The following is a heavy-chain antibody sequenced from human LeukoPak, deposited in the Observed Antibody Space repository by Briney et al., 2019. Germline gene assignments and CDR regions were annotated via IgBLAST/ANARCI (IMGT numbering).Heavy chain of an antibody. Sequence: SETLSLTCTVSGGSISSYYWSWLRQPPGKGLEWIGYIYYSGSTNYNPSLKSRVTISVDTSKNQFSLKLSSVTAADTAVYYCARHVNDFWSGYYALDPWGQGTLVTVSS. V-gene: IGHV4-59*08. CDR2: IYYSGST. CDR3: ARHVNDFWSGYYALDP. D-gene: IGHD3-3*01. CDR1: GGSISSYY. J-gene: IGHJ5*02.